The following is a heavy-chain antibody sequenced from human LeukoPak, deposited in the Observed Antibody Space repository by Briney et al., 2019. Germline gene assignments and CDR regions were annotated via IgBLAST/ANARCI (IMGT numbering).Heavy chain of an antibody. D-gene: IGHD2-2*01. Sequence: GGSLRLSCAASGFTFSNYWMTWVRQAPGKGLEWVANIKQDGSEKYYVDSVRGRFTISRDNAKNSLYPQMNSLRAEDTAVYYCARDQGTYAWSHISDYWGQGTLVTVSS. J-gene: IGHJ4*02. V-gene: IGHV3-7*01. CDR2: IKQDGSEK. CDR3: ARDQGTYAWSHISDY. CDR1: GFTFSNYW.